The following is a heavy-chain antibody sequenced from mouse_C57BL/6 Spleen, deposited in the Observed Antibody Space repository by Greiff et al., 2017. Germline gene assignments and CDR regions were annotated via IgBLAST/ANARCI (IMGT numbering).Heavy chain of an antibody. CDR2: IYPGSGNT. CDR3: ARLIYYDYDEAY. Sequence: VQLQQSGAELVRPGASVKLSCKASGYTFTDYYINWVKQRPGQGLEWIARIYPGSGNTYYNEKFKGKATLTADKSSSTAYMQLSSLTSEDSAVYFCARLIYYDYDEAYWGQGTLVTVSA. J-gene: IGHJ3*01. V-gene: IGHV1-76*01. D-gene: IGHD2-4*01. CDR1: GYTFTDYY.